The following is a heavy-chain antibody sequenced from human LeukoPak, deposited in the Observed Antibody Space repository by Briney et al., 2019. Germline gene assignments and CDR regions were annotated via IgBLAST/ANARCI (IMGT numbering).Heavy chain of an antibody. D-gene: IGHD5-24*01. V-gene: IGHV4-39*01. CDR1: GGSISSSSYY. Sequence: PSETLSLTCTVSGGSISSSSYYWGWIRQPPGKGLEWIGSIYYSGTTYYNPSLKSRVTISVDTSKNQFSLKLSSVTAADTAVYYCARHAGSWVEVPFDXXGQGXXVTV. CDR3: ARHAGSWVEVPFDX. CDR2: IYYSGTT. J-gene: IGHJ4*02.